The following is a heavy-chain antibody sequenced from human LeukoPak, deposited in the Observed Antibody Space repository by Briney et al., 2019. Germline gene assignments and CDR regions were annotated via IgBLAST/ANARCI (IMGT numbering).Heavy chain of an antibody. CDR3: ARVGDGAAADY. J-gene: IGHJ4*02. Sequence: SVKVSCKASGGTFSSYAISWVRQAPGQGLEWMGGIIPIFGTANYAQKFQGRVTITTDESTSTAYMELSSLRSEDTAVYYCARVGDGAAADYWAREPWSPSPQ. V-gene: IGHV1-69*05. CDR1: GGTFSSYA. D-gene: IGHD6-13*01. CDR2: IIPIFGTA.